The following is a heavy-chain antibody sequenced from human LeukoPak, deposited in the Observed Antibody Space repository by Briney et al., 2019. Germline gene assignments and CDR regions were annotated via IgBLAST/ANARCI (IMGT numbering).Heavy chain of an antibody. CDR3: AREDHDSSGHDY. CDR1: GGSFSGYY. V-gene: IGHV4-34*01. J-gene: IGHJ4*02. Sequence: PSETLSLTCAVYGGSFSGYYWSWVRQPPGKGLEWIGEIDHGGSTNYNPSLKSRVTISVDTSKNQFSLKLSSVTAADTAVYYCAREDHDSSGHDYWGQGTLVTVSS. D-gene: IGHD3-22*01. CDR2: IDHGGST.